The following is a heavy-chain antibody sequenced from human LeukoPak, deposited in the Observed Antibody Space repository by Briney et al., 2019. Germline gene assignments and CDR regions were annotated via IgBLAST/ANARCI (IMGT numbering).Heavy chain of an antibody. CDR2: IYYSGST. CDR1: GGSISSYY. J-gene: IGHJ4*02. D-gene: IGHD6-13*01. V-gene: IGHV4-59*08. Sequence: SETLSLTCSVSGGSISSYYWSWIRQPPGKGLEWIGYIYYSGSTNYNPSLKSRITISVDTSKNQFSLKLSSVTAADTAVYYCARAPGRYSSSMLFDYWGQGTLVTVSS. CDR3: ARAPGRYSSSMLFDY.